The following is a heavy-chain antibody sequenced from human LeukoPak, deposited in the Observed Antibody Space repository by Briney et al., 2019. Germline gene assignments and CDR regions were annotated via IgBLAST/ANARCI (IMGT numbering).Heavy chain of an antibody. J-gene: IGHJ4*02. CDR3: ANQIVGATGGSAFDY. D-gene: IGHD1-26*01. V-gene: IGHV3-30-3*01. Sequence: GGSLRLSCAASGFTFSSYAMHWVRQAPGKGLEWVAVISYDGSNKYYADSVKGRFTISRDNSKNTLYLQMNSLRAEDTAVYYCANQIVGATGGSAFDYWGQGTLVTVSS. CDR1: GFTFSSYA. CDR2: ISYDGSNK.